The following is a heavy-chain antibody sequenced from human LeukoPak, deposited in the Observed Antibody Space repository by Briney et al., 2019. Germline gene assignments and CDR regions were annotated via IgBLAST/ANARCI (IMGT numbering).Heavy chain of an antibody. J-gene: IGHJ3*01. D-gene: IGHD6-13*01. CDR1: GGSLSRYY. V-gene: IGHV4-59*01. CDR2: VYYTGST. Sequence: PSETLSLTCTVSGGSLSRYYWSWVRQPPGKGLEWIGLVYYTGSTKYSPSLKSRVTISVDTSKNQFSLKLRSVTAADTAVYYCARISSSNWYNERGAFDVWGQGTMVTVSS. CDR3: ARISSSNWYNERGAFDV.